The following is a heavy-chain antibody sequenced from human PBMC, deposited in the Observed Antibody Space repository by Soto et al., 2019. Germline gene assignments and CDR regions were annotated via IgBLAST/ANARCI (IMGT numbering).Heavy chain of an antibody. CDR2: IYYSGST. J-gene: IGHJ6*03. CDR1: GFSISSYY. D-gene: IGHD3-10*01. CDR3: ARGSRKGRHGTIPGLIFPYYYYYYMDV. V-gene: IGHV4-59*08. Sequence: TSETLSLTCTVSGFSISSYYWSWIRQPPGKGLEWIGYIYYSGSTNYNPSLKSRVTIFLDTSNNHFSLKLSSVTAEDPAVYYCARGSRKGRHGTIPGLIFPYYYYYYMDVWGKGTTVTVSS.